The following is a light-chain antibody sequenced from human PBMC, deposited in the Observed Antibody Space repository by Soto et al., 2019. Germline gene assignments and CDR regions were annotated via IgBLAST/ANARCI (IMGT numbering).Light chain of an antibody. CDR2: SNN. CDR1: SSNIGSNT. CDR3: QSYDTSLSGSSV. J-gene: IGLJ1*01. V-gene: IGLV1-44*01. Sequence: QSVLTQPPSASGTPGQRVTISCSGSSSNIGSNTVNWYQQLPGTAPKLLIYSNNQRPSGVPDRFSGSKSGTSASLAISGLQSEDEADYFCQSYDTSLSGSSVFGTGTKVTVL.